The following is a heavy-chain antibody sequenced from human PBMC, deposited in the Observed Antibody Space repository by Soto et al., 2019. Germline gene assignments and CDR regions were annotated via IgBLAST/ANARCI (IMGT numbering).Heavy chain of an antibody. D-gene: IGHD2-8*02. Sequence: ESWGGVVQPGRSLRLSCAASGFTVSSYGMHWVRQAPGKGLEWVAVISRDGGTKYYADSVKGRFTISRDNSRNTLFLEMNSLRGDDMAVYYCTGEVASGYWGQGTLVTVSS. CDR2: ISRDGGTK. J-gene: IGHJ4*02. V-gene: IGHV3-30*03. CDR3: TGEVASGY. CDR1: GFTVSSYG.